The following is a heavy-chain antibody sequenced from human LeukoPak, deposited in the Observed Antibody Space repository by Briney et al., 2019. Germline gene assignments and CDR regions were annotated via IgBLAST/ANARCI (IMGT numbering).Heavy chain of an antibody. CDR1: GFTFSSYA. Sequence: GGSLRLSCAASGFTFSSYAMSWVRQAPGKGLEWVSAISGSGGSTYYADSVKGRFTISRDNAENSLYLQMNSLRAEDTAVYYCARDASGWYYFDYWGRGTLVTVSS. CDR3: ARDASGWYYFDY. CDR2: ISGSGGST. D-gene: IGHD6-19*01. J-gene: IGHJ4*02. V-gene: IGHV3-23*01.